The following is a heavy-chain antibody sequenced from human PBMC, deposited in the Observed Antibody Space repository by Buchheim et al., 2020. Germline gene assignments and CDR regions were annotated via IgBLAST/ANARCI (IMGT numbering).Heavy chain of an antibody. J-gene: IGHJ4*02. D-gene: IGHD1-7*01. CDR2: IIGGSGDT. CDR3: AKELGHYYFDY. V-gene: IGHV1-3*01. CDR1: GYTFTNYA. Sequence: QVQLVQSGAEVKKPGASVKVSCKASGYTFTNYAVHWVRQAPGQRLEWMAWIIGGSGDTRYSQNFEGRVTLTRDTSASTAYLELSSLTSEDTAVYYCAKELGHYYFDYWGQGTL.